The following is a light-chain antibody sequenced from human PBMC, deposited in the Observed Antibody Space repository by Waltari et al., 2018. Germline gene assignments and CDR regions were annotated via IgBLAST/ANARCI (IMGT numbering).Light chain of an antibody. CDR2: ADS. CDR3: QTWDSNIFV. J-gene: IGLJ1*01. CDR1: HLGSKW. V-gene: IGLV3-1*01. Sequence: SFELTQPSSVSVSPGQTASIACSGDHLGSKWTSWYQQKAGQSPVLVISADSERPSGVPGRFSAARAGDTVTLNISGTQDLDEADYYCQTWDSNIFVFGPGTKVTVL.